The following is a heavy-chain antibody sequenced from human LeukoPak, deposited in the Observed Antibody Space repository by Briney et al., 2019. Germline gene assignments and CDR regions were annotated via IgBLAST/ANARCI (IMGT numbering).Heavy chain of an antibody. CDR1: GSSLSELS. D-gene: IGHD1-1*01. CDR3: VPTSEAYTSNWNV. CDR2: FDVIDSET. J-gene: IGHJ4*02. V-gene: IGHV1-24*01. Sequence: ASVKVSCTVSGSSLSELSLYWVRQAPGKGLEWMGGFDVIDSETFYAQKFPGRVTMTRDTSITTAYMEIKSLTSDDTAVYYCVPTSEAYTSNWNVWGPGTLVTVSS.